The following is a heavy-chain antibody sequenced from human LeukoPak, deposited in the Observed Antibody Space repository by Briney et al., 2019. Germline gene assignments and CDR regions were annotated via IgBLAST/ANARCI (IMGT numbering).Heavy chain of an antibody. D-gene: IGHD3-9*01. CDR3: ARGTSYDMFDP. CDR1: GGSISSYY. V-gene: IGHV4-59*01. Sequence: SETLSLTCTVSGGSISSYYWSWIRQPPGKGLEWIGYIYYSGSTNYNPSLKSRVTISVDTFKNQFSLKLSSVAAADTAVYYCARGTSYDMFDPWGQGTLVTVSS. CDR2: IYYSGST. J-gene: IGHJ5*02.